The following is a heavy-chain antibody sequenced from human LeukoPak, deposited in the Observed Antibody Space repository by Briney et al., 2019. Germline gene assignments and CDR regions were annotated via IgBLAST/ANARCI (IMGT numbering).Heavy chain of an antibody. J-gene: IGHJ4*02. CDR2: LSHSGSS. D-gene: IGHD6-13*01. Sequence: SETLSLTCTVSGASVSSYYWSWIRQPPGRGLEWIGYLSHSGSSDSNPSLKSRVTILVDTSKNQFSLRLSSVTAADTAVYFCAMAYSSSWYYFDYWGQGTLVTVSS. V-gene: IGHV4-59*02. CDR1: GASVSSYY. CDR3: AMAYSSSWYYFDY.